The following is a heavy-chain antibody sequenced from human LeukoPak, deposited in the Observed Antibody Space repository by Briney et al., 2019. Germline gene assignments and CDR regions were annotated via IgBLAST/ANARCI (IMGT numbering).Heavy chain of an antibody. CDR3: ARGYSNYGYAFDM. CDR1: GFTVSSNY. CDR2: IYSGGST. V-gene: IGHV3-53*01. J-gene: IGHJ3*02. D-gene: IGHD4-11*01. Sequence: GGSLRLSCAASGFTVSSNYMSWVRQAPGKGLEWVSVIYSGGSTYYADSVKGRFTISRDNAKNSLYLQMNSLGAEDTAVYYCARGYSNYGYAFDMWGQGTMVTVSS.